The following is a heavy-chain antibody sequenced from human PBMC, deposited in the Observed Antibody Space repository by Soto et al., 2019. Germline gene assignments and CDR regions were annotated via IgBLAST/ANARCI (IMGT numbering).Heavy chain of an antibody. D-gene: IGHD3-10*01. J-gene: IGHJ4*02. CDR2: INHSGST. V-gene: IGHV4-34*01. CDR1: GGSFSGYY. Sequence: SETLSLTCAVYGGSFSGYYWSWIRQPPGKGLEWIGEINHSGSTNYNPSLKSRVTISVDTSKNQFSLKLSSVTAADTAVYYCARRIYKRYQRNYFDYWGQGTLVTVSS. CDR3: ARRIYKRYQRNYFDY.